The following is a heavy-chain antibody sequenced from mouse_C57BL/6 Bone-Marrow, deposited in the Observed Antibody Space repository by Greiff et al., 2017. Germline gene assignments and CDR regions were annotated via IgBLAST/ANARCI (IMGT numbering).Heavy chain of an antibody. CDR3: TTPFYYFVSSHAYYYAMDY. CDR1: GFNIKDDY. V-gene: IGHV14-4*01. Sequence: VQLQQSGAELVRPGASVKLSCTASGFNIKDDYMHWVKQRPEQGLEWIGWIDPENGDTEYASKFQGKATITADTSSNTAYLQLSILTSEDTAVYYCTTPFYYFVSSHAYYYAMDYWGQGTSGTVSS. J-gene: IGHJ4*01. D-gene: IGHD1-1*01. CDR2: IDPENGDT.